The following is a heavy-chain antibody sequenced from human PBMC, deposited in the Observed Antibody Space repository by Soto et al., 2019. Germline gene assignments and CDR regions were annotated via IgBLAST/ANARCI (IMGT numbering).Heavy chain of an antibody. Sequence: GGSLRLSCAASGFSFSSHWMHWVRQAPGKGLVWVSRINSDGSTTNYADSVKGRFTISRDNAKNTLYPQMISLRAEDTAVYYCARDCYYGMDVWGQGTTVTVSS. CDR2: INSDGSTT. V-gene: IGHV3-74*01. CDR3: ARDCYYGMDV. CDR1: GFSFSSHW. J-gene: IGHJ6*02.